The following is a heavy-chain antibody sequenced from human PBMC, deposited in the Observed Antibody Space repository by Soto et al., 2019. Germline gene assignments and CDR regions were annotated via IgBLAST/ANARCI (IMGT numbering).Heavy chain of an antibody. Sequence: QPGGSLRLSCAASGFTFSSYGMHWVRQAPGKGLEWVAVIWYDGSNKYYADSVKGRFTISRDNSRNTLYLQMNSLRAEDTAVYYCARDKRDGYNYNYNWFDPWGQGTLVTVSS. J-gene: IGHJ5*02. CDR1: GFTFSSYG. D-gene: IGHD5-12*01. CDR3: ARDKRDGYNYNYNWFDP. CDR2: IWYDGSNK. V-gene: IGHV3-33*01.